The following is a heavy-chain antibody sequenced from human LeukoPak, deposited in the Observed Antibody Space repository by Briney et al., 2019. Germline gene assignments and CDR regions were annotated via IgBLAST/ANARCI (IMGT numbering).Heavy chain of an antibody. V-gene: IGHV3-7*01. CDR2: IKQDGSEK. D-gene: IGHD5-18*01. Sequence: GGSLRLSCAAPGFTFSSYWMSWVRQAPGKGLEWVANIKQDGSEKYYVDSVKGRFTISRDNAKNSLYLQMNSLRAEDTAVYYCARGGDTAMVRPPPSYYFDYWGQGTLVTVSS. CDR1: GFTFSSYW. CDR3: ARGGDTAMVRPPPSYYFDY. J-gene: IGHJ4*02.